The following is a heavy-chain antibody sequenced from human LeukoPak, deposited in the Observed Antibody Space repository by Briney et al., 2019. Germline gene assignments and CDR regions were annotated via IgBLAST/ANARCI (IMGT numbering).Heavy chain of an antibody. Sequence: SETLSLTCAVYGGSFSGYYWSWIRQPPGKGLEWIGEINHSGSTNYNPSLKSRVTISVDTSKNQFSLKLSSVTAADTAVYYCARARFTYYYDSSGHDPWGQGTLVTVSS. D-gene: IGHD3-22*01. CDR1: GGSFSGYY. V-gene: IGHV4-34*01. CDR2: INHSGST. J-gene: IGHJ5*02. CDR3: ARARFTYYYDSSGHDP.